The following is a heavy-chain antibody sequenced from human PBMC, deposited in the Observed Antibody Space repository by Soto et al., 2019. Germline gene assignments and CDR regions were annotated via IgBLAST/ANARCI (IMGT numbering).Heavy chain of an antibody. D-gene: IGHD1-20*01. V-gene: IGHV4-30-4*01. CDR1: GGSVSSGVDF. J-gene: IGHJ6*02. CDR2: IYYSGST. Sequence: PSWCLSISCAVCGGSVSSGVDFWTLNSQPPGKGLEWIGYIYYSGSTYYNPSLKSRLTMSVDTSKNQFSLKLSSVTAADTAVYYCARDRAKWKDYYYYGMDVWGQGTTVTVSS. CDR3: ARDRAKWKDYYYYGMDV.